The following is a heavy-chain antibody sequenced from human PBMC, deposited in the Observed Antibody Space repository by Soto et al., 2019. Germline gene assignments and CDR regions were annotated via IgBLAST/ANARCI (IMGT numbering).Heavy chain of an antibody. CDR3: ARGGHFDY. CDR2: TYYRSKWYY. CDR1: GDSVSSDSSA. Sequence: QTLPLTCAISGDSVSSDSSAWNCIRQSPSRGLEWLGRTYYRSKWYYDYAPSVKSRITINPDTSKNQFSLQLNSMTPEDTAIYYCARGGHFDYWGQGTLVTVSS. V-gene: IGHV6-1*01. J-gene: IGHJ4*02.